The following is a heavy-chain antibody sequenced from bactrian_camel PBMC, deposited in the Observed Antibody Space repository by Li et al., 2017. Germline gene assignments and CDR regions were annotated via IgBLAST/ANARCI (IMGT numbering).Heavy chain of an antibody. Sequence: VQLVESGGGSVQAGGSLRLSCAASLGSNYKDYCLGWFRQSLGKEREGVAALYIGGGATHYADPVKGRFTISQDNAKNTLYLHMNNLKPEDTAMYHCAASGGQLGRWCYEFPVNWVSWLYNWGQGTQVTVS. CDR1: LGSNYKDYC. V-gene: IGHV3S6*01. CDR3: AASGGQLGRWCYEFPVNWVSWLYN. J-gene: IGHJ4*01. CDR2: LYIGGGAT. D-gene: IGHD3*01.